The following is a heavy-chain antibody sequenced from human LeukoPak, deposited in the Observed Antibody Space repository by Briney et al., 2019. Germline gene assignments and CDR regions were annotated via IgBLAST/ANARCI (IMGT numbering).Heavy chain of an antibody. D-gene: IGHD7-27*01. V-gene: IGHV3-48*04. Sequence: GGSLRLSCAASGFTFSSYSMNWVRQAPGKGLEWVPYISNSGTSIYYADSVKGRFTISRDNAKNSLSLQMNSLRAEDTAIYYCGRGHWGLDYWGQGTLVTVSS. J-gene: IGHJ4*02. CDR3: GRGHWGLDY. CDR2: ISNSGTSI. CDR1: GFTFSSYS.